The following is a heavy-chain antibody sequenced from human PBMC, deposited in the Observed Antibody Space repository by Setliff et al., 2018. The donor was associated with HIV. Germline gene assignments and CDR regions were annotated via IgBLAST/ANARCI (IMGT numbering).Heavy chain of an antibody. CDR1: GLTLSTYS. J-gene: IGHJ4*02. V-gene: IGHV3-23*05. Sequence: PGGSLRLSCAASGLTLSTYSMSWVRQAPGKGLQWVSAIDPTGTYTYYADAVKGRFTISRDNFRNTLSLQMNSLTAEDSAIYYCAKVDDGQCNTFNCRDFDDWGRGTLVTVSS. CDR2: IDPTGTYT. D-gene: IGHD1-1*01. CDR3: AKVDDGQCNTFNCRDFDD.